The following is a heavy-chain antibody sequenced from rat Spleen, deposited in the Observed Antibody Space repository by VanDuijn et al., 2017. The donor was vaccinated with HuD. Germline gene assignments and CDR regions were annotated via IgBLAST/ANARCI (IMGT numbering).Heavy chain of an antibody. CDR2: IWAGGST. D-gene: IGHD1-9*01. V-gene: IGHV2-43*01. Sequence: QVQLKESGPGLVQPSQTLSLTCTVSGFSLTNFHVTWVRQPPGKGLEWVGVIWAGGSTAYNSLLKSRLSVSRDTSKSQVFLKMDSLQTEDTAIYFCIREGHTMGITTYWFAYWGQGTLVTVSS. CDR3: IREGHTMGITTYWFAY. J-gene: IGHJ3*01. CDR1: GFSLTNFH.